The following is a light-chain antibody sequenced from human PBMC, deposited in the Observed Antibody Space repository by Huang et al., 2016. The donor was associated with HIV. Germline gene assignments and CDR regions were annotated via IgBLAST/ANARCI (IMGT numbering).Light chain of an antibody. CDR2: GAA. V-gene: IGKV3-20*01. CDR1: QSVRNIY. J-gene: IGKJ2*01. CDR3: QQYGKSPYT. Sequence: EIVMTQSPGTLSLSPGERAPLSCRASQSVRNIYLAWYQQRPGQAPSLLIYGAASRAPGIPDRFIGRGSGTDFTLTINRLEPEDSAVYYCQQYGKSPYTFGQGTKLEIK.